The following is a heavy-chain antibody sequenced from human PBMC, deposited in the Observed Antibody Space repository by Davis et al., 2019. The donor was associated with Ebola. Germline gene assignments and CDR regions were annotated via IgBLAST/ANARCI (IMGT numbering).Heavy chain of an antibody. CDR2: INHSGST. J-gene: IGHJ4*02. CDR1: GGSFSGYY. D-gene: IGHD5-18*01. CDR3: ARGTAMASYYFDY. Sequence: PSETLSLTCAVYGGSFSGYYWSWIRQPPGKGLEWIGEINHSGSTNYNPSLKSRVTISVDTSKNQFSLKLSSVTAADTAVYYCARGTAMASYYFDYWGQGTLVTVSS. V-gene: IGHV4-34*01.